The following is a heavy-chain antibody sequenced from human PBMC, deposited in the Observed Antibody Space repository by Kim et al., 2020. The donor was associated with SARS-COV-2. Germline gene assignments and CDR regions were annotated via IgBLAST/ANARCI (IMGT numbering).Heavy chain of an antibody. V-gene: IGHV3-74*01. CDR2: INSDGSST. CDR3: ARDLKKDIVVVPAAIPWRFYGMDV. D-gene: IGHD2-2*02. Sequence: GGSLRFSCAASGFTFSSYWMHWVRQAPGKGLVWVSRINSDGSSTSYADSVKGRFTISRDNAKNTLYLQMNSLRAEDTAVYYCARDLKKDIVVVPAAIPWRFYGMDVWGQGTTVTVSS. CDR1: GFTFSSYW. J-gene: IGHJ6*02.